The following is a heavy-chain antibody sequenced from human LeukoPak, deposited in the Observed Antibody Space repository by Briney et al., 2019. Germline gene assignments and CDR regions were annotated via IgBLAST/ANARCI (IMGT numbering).Heavy chain of an antibody. CDR3: ARISGTYVFDY. D-gene: IGHD1-26*01. Sequence: GGSLRLSCAASGFTFSTHSMNWVRQAPGKGLEWVSCISSSSSDIKYADSVKGRFTISRDNAKNSLYLQLSSLRAEDTAVYYCARISGTYVFDYWGQGTLVTVSS. V-gene: IGHV3-21*01. CDR1: GFTFSTHS. J-gene: IGHJ4*02. CDR2: ISSSSSDI.